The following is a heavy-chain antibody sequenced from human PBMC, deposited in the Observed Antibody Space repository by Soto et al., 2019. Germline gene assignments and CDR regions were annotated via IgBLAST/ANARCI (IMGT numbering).Heavy chain of an antibody. CDR3: VSRIPIWVFDY. Sequence: EVQLVESGGGLVQPGGSLRLSCLVSGFTVNTNYMYWVRQAPGKGLEWVSAMYSGGDRHYADSVKGRFTISRDTSENTLYLYMDRLTAQDTAIYFCVSRIPIWVFDYWGHGTRVTVS. J-gene: IGHJ4*01. CDR2: MYSGGDR. D-gene: IGHD2-21*01. CDR1: GFTVNTNY. V-gene: IGHV3-53*01.